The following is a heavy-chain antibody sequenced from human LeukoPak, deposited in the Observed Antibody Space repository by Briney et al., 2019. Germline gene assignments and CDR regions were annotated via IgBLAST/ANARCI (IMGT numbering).Heavy chain of an antibody. CDR2: VNRDGSST. CDR3: ARDRSISAAGDTY. D-gene: IGHD6-13*01. J-gene: IGHJ4*02. CDR1: GFTFSDYW. V-gene: IGHV3-74*01. Sequence: PGGSLRLSCAASGFTFSDYWMHWVRQAPGKGLVWVSRVNRDGSSTSYADSVKGRFTVSRDNAKNTLSLQMNSLRAEDTAVYYCARDRSISAAGDTYWGPGTLVTVSS.